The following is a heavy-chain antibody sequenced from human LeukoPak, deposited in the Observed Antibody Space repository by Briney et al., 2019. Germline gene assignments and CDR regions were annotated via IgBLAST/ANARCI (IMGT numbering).Heavy chain of an antibody. J-gene: IGHJ4*02. V-gene: IGHV3-23*01. CDR2: ISGSGGST. D-gene: IGHD3-3*01. Sequence: PGGSLRLSCAASGFTFSSYAMSWVRQAPGKGLEWVSAISGSGGSTYYADSVKGRFTISRDNSKNTLYLQMNSLRAEDTAVYYCAKEAEYYDFWSGYLRPMNYWGQGTLVTVSS. CDR3: AKEAEYYDFWSGYLRPMNY. CDR1: GFTFSSYA.